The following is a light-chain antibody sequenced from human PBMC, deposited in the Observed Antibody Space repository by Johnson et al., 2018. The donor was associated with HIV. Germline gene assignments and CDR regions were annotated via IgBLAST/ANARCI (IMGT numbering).Light chain of an antibody. Sequence: QSVLTQPPSVSAAPGQKVTISCSGSGSNIGNNYVSWYQQLPGTAPKLLIYDNNKRPSGIPDRFSGSKSDTSATLGITGLQTGDEAEYYCGTWDTSLSVYVFGTGTKVTVL. V-gene: IGLV1-51*01. J-gene: IGLJ1*01. CDR1: GSNIGNNY. CDR2: DNN. CDR3: GTWDTSLSVYV.